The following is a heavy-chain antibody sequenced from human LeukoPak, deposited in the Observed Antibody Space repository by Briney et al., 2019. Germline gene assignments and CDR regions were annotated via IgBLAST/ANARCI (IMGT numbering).Heavy chain of an antibody. J-gene: IGHJ4*02. D-gene: IGHD1-7*01. CDR1: GFTFSTDS. V-gene: IGHV3-48*01. CDR2: ISSSSTI. Sequence: GSLRRCGSASGFTFSTDSMNWFSQAPGKGLEWVSYISSSSTIYYADSVEGRFTISRDNAKNSLYLQMNSLRAEDTAVYYCARDPITGTTGPLGYWGQGTLVTVSS. CDR3: ARDPITGTTGPLGY.